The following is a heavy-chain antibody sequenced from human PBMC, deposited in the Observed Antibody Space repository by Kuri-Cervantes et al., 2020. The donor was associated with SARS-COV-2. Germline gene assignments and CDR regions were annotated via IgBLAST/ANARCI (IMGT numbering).Heavy chain of an antibody. CDR1: GFTFNTYA. Sequence: GGSLRLSCAASGFTFNTYAMSWVRQAPGKGLEWVSGISGSGGSTYYADSVKGRFIISGDNSKNTLYLQMNSLRAEDTAVYYCAKLGYYYDNNGYRDIDGFDIWGQGTMVTVSS. CDR3: AKLGYYYDNNGYRDIDGFDI. D-gene: IGHD3-22*01. V-gene: IGHV3-23*01. CDR2: ISGSGGST. J-gene: IGHJ3*02.